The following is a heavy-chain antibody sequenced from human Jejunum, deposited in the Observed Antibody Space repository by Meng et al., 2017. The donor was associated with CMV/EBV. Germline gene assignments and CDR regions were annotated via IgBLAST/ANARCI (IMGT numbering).Heavy chain of an antibody. CDR3: ARFYCSSTSCPHVLFDY. CDR1: GFIFTSYA. CDR2: ISAYNGNT. V-gene: IGHV1-18*01. Sequence: QRGQSGAEVKKPGASVKVSCEASGFIFTSYAISWVRQAPGQGLQYMGWISAYNGNTNYAQELQGRVTMTTDTSTSTAYMELRSLRFDDTAVYYCARFYCSSTSCPHVLFDYWGQGTLVTVSS. D-gene: IGHD2-2*01. J-gene: IGHJ4*02.